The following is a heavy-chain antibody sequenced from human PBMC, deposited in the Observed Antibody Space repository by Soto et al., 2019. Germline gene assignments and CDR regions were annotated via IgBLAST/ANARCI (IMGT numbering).Heavy chain of an antibody. Sequence: DSVKGRFTISRDNAKNSVYLQMNSLRAEDTAVYYCARLYCRGGSCYSGDAFDIWGQGTMVTVSS. V-gene: IGHV3-21*01. J-gene: IGHJ3*02. CDR3: ARLYCRGGSCYSGDAFDI. D-gene: IGHD2-15*01.